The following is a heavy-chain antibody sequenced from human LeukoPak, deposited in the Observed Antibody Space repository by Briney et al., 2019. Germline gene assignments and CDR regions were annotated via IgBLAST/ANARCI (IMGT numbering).Heavy chain of an antibody. D-gene: IGHD4-23*01. V-gene: IGHV3-33*06. Sequence: GGSLRLSCAASGFTFSSYGMHWVRQAPGKGLEWVAVIWYDGSNKYYADSVKGRFTISRDNSKNTLYLQMNSLRAEDTAVYYCAKVHGEATVVTLAFDYWGQGTLVTVSS. CDR1: GFTFSSYG. J-gene: IGHJ4*02. CDR3: AKVHGEATVVTLAFDY. CDR2: IWYDGSNK.